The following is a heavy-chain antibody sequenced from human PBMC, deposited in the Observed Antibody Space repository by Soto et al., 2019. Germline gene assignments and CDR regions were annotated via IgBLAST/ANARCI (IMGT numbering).Heavy chain of an antibody. J-gene: IGHJ5*02. CDR2: ISSDGRNT. CDR3: IKASTVTGVGEYR. Sequence: EVQLVESGGGLVQPGGSLRLSCAASGFAFSSYWMQWVRQPPGKGPVWVSRISSDGRNTTYAHPVKGRFTISRDNAKNTLHLQMTSLTDDDTAVYYCIKASTVTGVGEYRWGQGTLVTVSS. CDR1: GFAFSSYW. D-gene: IGHD3-10*01. V-gene: IGHV3-74*03.